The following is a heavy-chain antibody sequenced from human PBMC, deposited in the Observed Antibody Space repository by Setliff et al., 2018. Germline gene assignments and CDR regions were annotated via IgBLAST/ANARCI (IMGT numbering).Heavy chain of an antibody. D-gene: IGHD6-13*01. Sequence: SETLSLTCTVSGGSISSGSYYWTWIRQPAGKGLEWIGHISPSGSTTYNPSVKSRVTISLDTSKNQFSLKLSSVTASDTAVYYCARDTAAAGLDYWGQGTLVTVSS. CDR2: ISPSGST. J-gene: IGHJ4*02. V-gene: IGHV4-61*09. CDR3: ARDTAAAGLDY. CDR1: GGSISSGSYY.